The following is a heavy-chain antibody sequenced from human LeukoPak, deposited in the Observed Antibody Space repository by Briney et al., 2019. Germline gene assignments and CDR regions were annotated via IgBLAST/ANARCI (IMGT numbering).Heavy chain of an antibody. Sequence: GGGLRLSCAASGFTSSGDAMSSVRHAPEKGLERVSAITGSGGGTYYADSVKCRFTISRDNSKNTLYLQMNSLRAEDTAVYYCAKVTPYYYDSSGYFNYWGQGTLVTVSS. CDR1: GFTSSGDA. CDR2: ITGSGGGT. D-gene: IGHD3-22*01. J-gene: IGHJ4*02. V-gene: IGHV3-23*01. CDR3: AKVTPYYYDSSGYFNY.